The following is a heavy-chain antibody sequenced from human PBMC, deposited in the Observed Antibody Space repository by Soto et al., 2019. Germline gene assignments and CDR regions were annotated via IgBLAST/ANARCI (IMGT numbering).Heavy chain of an antibody. D-gene: IGHD2-15*01. V-gene: IGHV3-21*01. J-gene: IGHJ4*02. CDR1: GFTFSSYS. Sequence: GGSLRLSCAASGFTFSSYSMNWVRQAPGKGLEWVSSISSSSSYIYYADSVNGRFTISRDNAKNSLYLQMNSLRAEDTAVYYCARGWEDIVVVVAATPENPFDYWGQGTLVTVSS. CDR2: ISSSSSYI. CDR3: ARGWEDIVVVVAATPENPFDY.